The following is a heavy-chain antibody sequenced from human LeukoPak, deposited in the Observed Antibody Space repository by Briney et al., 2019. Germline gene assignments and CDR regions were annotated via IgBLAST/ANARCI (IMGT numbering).Heavy chain of an antibody. V-gene: IGHV4-4*07. CDR2: IYTSGST. Sequence: SETLSLTCTVSGGSISSYYWSWLRQPAGKGLEWLGRIYTSGSTNYNPSLKSRVTMSVDTSKNQFSLGLISVTAADTAVYYCARRSDRNNSPLRLWSQGTLVTVSS. CDR3: ARRSDRNNSPLRL. D-gene: IGHD2/OR15-2a*01. CDR1: GGSISSYY. J-gene: IGHJ4*02.